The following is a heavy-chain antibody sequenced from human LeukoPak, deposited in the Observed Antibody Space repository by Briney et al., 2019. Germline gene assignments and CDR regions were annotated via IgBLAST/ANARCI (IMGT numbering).Heavy chain of an antibody. CDR1: GGSISSSSYY. D-gene: IGHD3-10*01. V-gene: IGHV4-39*07. CDR3: ARNYYGSGRTPDDY. Sequence: SETLSLTCTVSGGSISSSSYYWGWIRQPPGKGLEWIGSIYYSGSTYYNPSLKSRVTISVDTSKNQFSLKLSSVTAADTAVYYCARNYYGSGRTPDDYWGQGTLVTVSS. CDR2: IYYSGST. J-gene: IGHJ4*02.